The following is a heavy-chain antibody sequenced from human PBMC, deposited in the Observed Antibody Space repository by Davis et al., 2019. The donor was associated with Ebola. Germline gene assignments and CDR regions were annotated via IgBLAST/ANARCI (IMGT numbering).Heavy chain of an antibody. D-gene: IGHD3-22*01. CDR3: ARDFSPDSSGSGY. CDR1: GFTFNGYA. CDR2: TAGGGYT. V-gene: IGHV3-23*01. Sequence: GESLKISCAASGFTFNGYAMRWVRQAPGKGLEWVSTTAGGGYTYYADSMKGRVTVSRDNSKNTLYLQMNSLRAEDTAVYYCARDFSPDSSGSGYWGQGTLVTVSS. J-gene: IGHJ4*02.